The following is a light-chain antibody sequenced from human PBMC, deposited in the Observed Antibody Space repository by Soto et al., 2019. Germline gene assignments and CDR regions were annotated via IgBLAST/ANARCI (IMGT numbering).Light chain of an antibody. CDR3: QQTYNVPYT. CDR1: QSIGSS. J-gene: IGKJ2*01. CDR2: AAS. Sequence: DIHMTQSPSSLSASVGDTISVTCWASQSIGSSVHWYQHKPGQPPKLLIYAASTLHGGAPSRFTGSGSGTDFTLVISGLQPDDFVTYYCQQTYNVPYTFGQGTKLEI. V-gene: IGKV1-39*01.